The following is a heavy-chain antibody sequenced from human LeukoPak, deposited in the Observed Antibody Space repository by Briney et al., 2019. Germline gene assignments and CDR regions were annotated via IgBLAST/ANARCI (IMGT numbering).Heavy chain of an antibody. CDR2: ISSSGSTI. J-gene: IGHJ4*02. V-gene: IGHV3-48*03. D-gene: IGHD5-24*01. CDR3: AKDRAGDGYIWYYFHY. CDR1: GFTFSSYE. Sequence: GGSLRLSCAASGFTFSSYEMNWVRQAPGKGLEWVSYISSSGSTIYYADSVKGRFTISRDNSKNTLYLQMNSLRAEDTAVYYCAKDRAGDGYIWYYFHYWGQGTLVTVSS.